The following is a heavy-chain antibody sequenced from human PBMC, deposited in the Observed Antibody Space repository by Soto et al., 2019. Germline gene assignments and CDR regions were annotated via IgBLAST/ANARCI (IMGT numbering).Heavy chain of an antibody. CDR2: IYYSGST. Sequence: QVQLQESGPGLVKPSQTLSLTCTVSGGSISSGGYYWSWIRQHPGKGLEWIGYIYYSGSTYYNPSLKSRVTIAVDTSKNQFSLKLSSVTAADTAVYYCARAIYGSGSYALPHFDYWGQGTLVTVSS. J-gene: IGHJ4*02. D-gene: IGHD3-10*01. V-gene: IGHV4-31*03. CDR3: ARAIYGSGSYALPHFDY. CDR1: GGSISSGGYY.